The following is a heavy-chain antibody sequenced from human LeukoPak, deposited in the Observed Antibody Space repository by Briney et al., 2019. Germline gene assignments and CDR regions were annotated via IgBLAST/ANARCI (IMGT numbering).Heavy chain of an antibody. CDR2: ISGSGGST. CDR3: ARIRLGELSSPLDY. V-gene: IGHV3-23*01. CDR1: GFTFSSYA. J-gene: IGHJ4*02. D-gene: IGHD3-16*02. Sequence: PGGSLRLSCVASGFTFSSYAMSWVRQAPGKGLEWVSAISGSGGSTYYADSVKGRFTISRDNSKNTLYLQMNSLRAEDTAVYYCARIRLGELSSPLDYWGQGTLVTVSS.